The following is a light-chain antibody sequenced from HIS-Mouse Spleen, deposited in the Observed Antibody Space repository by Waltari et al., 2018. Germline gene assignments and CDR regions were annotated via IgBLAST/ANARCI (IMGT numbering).Light chain of an antibody. J-gene: IGLJ1*01. V-gene: IGLV2-14*03. Sequence: QSALTQPASVSGSPGQSITISCTGTSSDVGGYNYVPWYPQHPGKAPKLMIYDVSNRPSGVSNRFSGSKSGNTASLTISGLQAEDEADYYCSSYTSSSTLNYVFGTGTKVTVL. CDR2: DVS. CDR1: SSDVGGYNY. CDR3: SSYTSSSTLNYV.